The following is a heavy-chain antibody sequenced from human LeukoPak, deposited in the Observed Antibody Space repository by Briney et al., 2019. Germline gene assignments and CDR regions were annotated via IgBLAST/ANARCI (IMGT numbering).Heavy chain of an antibody. D-gene: IGHD3-22*01. V-gene: IGHV1-46*01. Sequence: ASVKVSCKASGYTFTSYYMHWVRQAPGQGREGMGIINPRGGSTSYAQKFQGRVTMTRDTSTSTVYLELSSLRSEDTAVYYCARDQGPYDKRGYFQHWGQGTLVTVSS. CDR1: GYTFTSYY. J-gene: IGHJ1*01. CDR3: ARDQGPYDKRGYFQH. CDR2: INPRGGST.